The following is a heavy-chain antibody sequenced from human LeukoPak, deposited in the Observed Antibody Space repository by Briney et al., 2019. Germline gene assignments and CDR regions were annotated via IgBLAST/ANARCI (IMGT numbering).Heavy chain of an antibody. CDR3: ARDYCSGGSCYSDY. V-gene: IGHV3-48*03. Sequence: GGSLRLSCAASGFTFSTYAMGWVRQAPGKGLEWVSYISSSGSTIYYADSVKGRFTISRDNAKNSLYLQMNSLRAEDTAVYYCARDYCSGGSCYSDYWGQGTLVTVSS. CDR2: ISSSGSTI. J-gene: IGHJ4*02. CDR1: GFTFSTYA. D-gene: IGHD2-15*01.